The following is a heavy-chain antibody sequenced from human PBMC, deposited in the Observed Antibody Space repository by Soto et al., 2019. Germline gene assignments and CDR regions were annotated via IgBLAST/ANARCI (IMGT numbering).Heavy chain of an antibody. CDR1: GFTFSSYA. CDR3: ASDLVGGRPPGSDY. V-gene: IGHV3-30-3*01. D-gene: IGHD2-8*02. Sequence: QVQLVESGGGVVQPGRSLRLSCAASGFTFSSYAMHWVRQAPGKGLEWVAVISYDGSNKYYADSVKGRFTISRDNSKNTLYLQMNGLRAEDTAVYYCASDLVGGRPPGSDYWGPGTLVTVSS. J-gene: IGHJ4*02. CDR2: ISYDGSNK.